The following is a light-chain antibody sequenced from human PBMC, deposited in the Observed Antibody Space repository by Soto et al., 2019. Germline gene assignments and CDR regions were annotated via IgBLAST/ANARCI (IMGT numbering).Light chain of an antibody. J-gene: IGKJ1*01. Sequence: EIVMTQSPGTLSVSPGEGATLSCRASQSVSSNVAWYQQKPGQAPRLLIYGASTRATGIPARFSGSGSGTEFTLTISSLQSEDFGVYYCQQRSNWPRTFGQGTKVDIK. CDR1: QSVSSN. CDR2: GAS. V-gene: IGKV3D-15*01. CDR3: QQRSNWPRT.